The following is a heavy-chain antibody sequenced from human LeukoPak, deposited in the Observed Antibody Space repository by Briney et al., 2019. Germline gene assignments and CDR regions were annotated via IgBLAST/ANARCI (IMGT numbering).Heavy chain of an antibody. D-gene: IGHD3-10*01. CDR2: IYRGGGT. Sequence: GGSLRLSCAASGFTVSTNYVSWVRQAPGKGLEWVSVIYRGGGTAYADSVKDRFTISRDNFKNMVYLHMNSLKAEDTAVYYCARPYGSGNQWGQGTLVTVSS. CDR3: ARPYGSGNQ. CDR1: GFTVSTNY. V-gene: IGHV3-66*04. J-gene: IGHJ4*02.